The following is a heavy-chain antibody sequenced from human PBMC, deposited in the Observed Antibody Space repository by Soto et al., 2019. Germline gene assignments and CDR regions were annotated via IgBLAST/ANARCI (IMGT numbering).Heavy chain of an antibody. CDR1: GGSISSGPYY. Sequence: SETLSLTCTVSGGSISSGPYYWGWVRQPPGEGLEWIGSISYSGSTYYNSSLKSRVTISLDTSKNQFSLNLNSVTAADTAVYYCARHATRLAAIDYWGQGTLVTVSS. D-gene: IGHD6-25*01. CDR3: ARHATRLAAIDY. CDR2: ISYSGST. V-gene: IGHV4-39*01. J-gene: IGHJ4*02.